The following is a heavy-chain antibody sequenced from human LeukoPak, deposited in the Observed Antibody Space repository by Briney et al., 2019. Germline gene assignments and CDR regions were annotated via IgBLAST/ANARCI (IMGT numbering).Heavy chain of an antibody. CDR3: ARGKRYYYYGMDV. V-gene: IGHV4-59*01. Sequence: LETLSLTCTVSGGSISSYYWSWIRQPPGKGLEWIGYIYYSGSTNYNPSLKSRVTISVDTSKNQFSLKLSSVTAADTAVYYCARGKRYYYYGMDVWGQGTTVTVSS. CDR2: IYYSGST. J-gene: IGHJ6*02. CDR1: GGSISSYY.